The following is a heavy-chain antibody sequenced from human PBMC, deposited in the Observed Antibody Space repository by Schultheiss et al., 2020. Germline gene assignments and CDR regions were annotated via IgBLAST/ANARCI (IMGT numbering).Heavy chain of an antibody. V-gene: IGHV3-30*03. D-gene: IGHD4-11*01. CDR3: ARAGTVTTFNYYHALDV. CDR1: GFTFSSYA. Sequence: GGSLRLSCAASGFTFSSYAMSWVRQAPGKGLEWVAVISYDGSNKYYADSVKGRFTISRDNSKNTLYLQMNSLRAEDTAVYYCARAGTVTTFNYYHALDVWVQGTTVTVSS. J-gene: IGHJ6*02. CDR2: ISYDGSNK.